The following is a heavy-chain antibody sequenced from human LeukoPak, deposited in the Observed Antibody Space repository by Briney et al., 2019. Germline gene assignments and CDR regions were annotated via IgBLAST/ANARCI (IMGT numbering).Heavy chain of an antibody. CDR3: ARHVTGYYFDS. Sequence: SETLSLTCTVSGGSISSYYWSWIRQPPRKGLEWIGYIYYRGSTNYKPSLKSRVTISVDTSKNQFSLKLSSVTAADTAVYYCARHVTGYYFDSWGQGTLVTVSS. CDR2: IYYRGST. CDR1: GGSISSYY. J-gene: IGHJ4*02. D-gene: IGHD1-14*01. V-gene: IGHV4-59*08.